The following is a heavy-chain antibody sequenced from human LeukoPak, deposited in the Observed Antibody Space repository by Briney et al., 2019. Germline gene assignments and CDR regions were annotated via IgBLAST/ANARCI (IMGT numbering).Heavy chain of an antibody. CDR3: AKALIRYSYGESFDY. J-gene: IGHJ4*02. Sequence: PGGSLRLSCVASGFTFSSYAMSWVRQAPGKGLEWVSAISGSGGSTYYADSVKGRFTISRDNSKNTLYLQMNSLRAEDTAVYYCAKALIRYSYGESFDYWGQGTLVTVSS. D-gene: IGHD5-18*01. CDR1: GFTFSSYA. V-gene: IGHV3-23*01. CDR2: ISGSGGST.